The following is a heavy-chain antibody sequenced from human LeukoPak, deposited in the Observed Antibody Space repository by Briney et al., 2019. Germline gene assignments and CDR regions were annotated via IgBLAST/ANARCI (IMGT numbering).Heavy chain of an antibody. V-gene: IGHV3-30*18. Sequence: GGSLRLSCAASGFTFSDYGMHWVRQAPGKGLEWVALISYDGSNKYYVDSVKGRFTISRDNSKNTLYLQMNSLRAEDTAVYYCAKSLSGYYPTYFDYWGQGTLVTVSS. J-gene: IGHJ4*02. CDR3: AKSLSGYYPTYFDY. CDR2: ISYDGSNK. D-gene: IGHD3-22*01. CDR1: GFTFSDYG.